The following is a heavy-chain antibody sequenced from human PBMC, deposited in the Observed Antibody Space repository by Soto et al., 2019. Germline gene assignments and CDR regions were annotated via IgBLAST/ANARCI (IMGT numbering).Heavy chain of an antibody. Sequence: GGSLRLSWSVSGGTFSSYAMSWVLKAPGKGLEWVANIKQDGSEKYYVDSVKGRFTISRDNAKNSLYLQMNSLRAEDTAVYYCARDRYSYYDFWSGSLPYYYYGMDVWGQGTTVTVSS. J-gene: IGHJ6*02. D-gene: IGHD3-3*01. CDR1: GGTFSSYA. CDR2: IKQDGSEK. V-gene: IGHV3-7*01. CDR3: ARDRYSYYDFWSGSLPYYYYGMDV.